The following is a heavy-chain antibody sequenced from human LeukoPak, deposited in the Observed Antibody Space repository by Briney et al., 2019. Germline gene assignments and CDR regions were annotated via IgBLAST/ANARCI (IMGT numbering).Heavy chain of an antibody. D-gene: IGHD6-19*01. V-gene: IGHV3-23*01. J-gene: IGHJ4*02. CDR3: ARVLSSGWYYFDY. Sequence: PGGSLRLSCVASGFTFSSYAMSWVRQAPGKGLEWVSAISGSGGSTYYADSVKGRFTISRDNSKNTLYLQMNSLRAEDTAVYYCARVLSSGWYYFDYWGQGTLVTVSS. CDR2: ISGSGGST. CDR1: GFTFSSYA.